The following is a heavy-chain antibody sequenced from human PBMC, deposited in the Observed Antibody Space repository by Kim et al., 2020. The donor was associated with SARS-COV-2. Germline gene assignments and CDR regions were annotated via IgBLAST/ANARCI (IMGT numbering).Heavy chain of an antibody. CDR1: GDSVSSNSAA. CDR2: TYYRSKWYN. D-gene: IGHD6-13*01. J-gene: IGHJ6*02. Sequence: SQTLSLTCAISGDSVSSNSAAWNWIRQSPSRGLEWLGRTYYRSKWYNDYAVSVKSRITINPDTSKNQFSLPLNSVTPEDTAVYYCAREFTGYSSSWYSPGAPRDYYYCGMDVWGQGTTVTVSS. V-gene: IGHV6-1*01. CDR3: AREFTGYSSSWYSPGAPRDYYYCGMDV.